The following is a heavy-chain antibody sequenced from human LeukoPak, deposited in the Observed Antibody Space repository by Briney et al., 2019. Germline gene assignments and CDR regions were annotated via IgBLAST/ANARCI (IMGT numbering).Heavy chain of an antibody. CDR1: GYSFTNYW. D-gene: IGHD3-22*01. Sequence: EESLKISCKGSGYSFTNYWIGWVRQMPGKGLEWMGIIYPGYSDARYSPSFQGQVTISADRSISTAFLQWSSLKASDTAMFFCARAQYYDSSGYFFDYWGQGTLVTVSS. CDR2: IYPGYSDA. J-gene: IGHJ4*02. CDR3: ARAQYYDSSGYFFDY. V-gene: IGHV5-51*01.